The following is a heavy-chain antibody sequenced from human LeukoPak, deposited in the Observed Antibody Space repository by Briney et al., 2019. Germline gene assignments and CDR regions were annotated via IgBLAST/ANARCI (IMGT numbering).Heavy chain of an antibody. V-gene: IGHV1-69*13. D-gene: IGHD6-13*01. CDR1: GGTFSSYA. CDR3: ASPLFRIAAAGFDY. Sequence: SVKVSCKASGGTFSSYAISWVRQAPGQGLEWMGGIIPIFGTANYAQKFQGRVTITAGESTSTAYMELSSLRSEDTAVYYCASPLFRIAAAGFDYWGQGTLVTVSS. CDR2: IIPIFGTA. J-gene: IGHJ4*02.